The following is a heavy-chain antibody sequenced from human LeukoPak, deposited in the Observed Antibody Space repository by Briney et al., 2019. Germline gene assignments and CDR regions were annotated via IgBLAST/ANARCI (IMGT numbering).Heavy chain of an antibody. CDR1: GYTFTSYY. CDR2: INPRTGST. V-gene: IGHV1-46*01. CDR3: ARGVHVRVYDSNPHYGHY. Sequence: ASVKVSCKASGYTFTSYYIFWVRQAPGQGLEWMGIINPRTGSTSYSQKFQGRVTMTRDMSTSTVYMELSSLRSEDTALYYCARGVHVRVYDSNPHYGHYWGQGTLVTVSS. J-gene: IGHJ4*02. D-gene: IGHD3-22*01.